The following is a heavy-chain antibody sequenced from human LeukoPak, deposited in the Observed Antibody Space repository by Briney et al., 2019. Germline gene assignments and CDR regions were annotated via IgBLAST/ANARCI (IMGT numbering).Heavy chain of an antibody. Sequence: ASVKVSWKASGYTFTSYGISWVRQAPGQGLEWMVSISAYNGNTNYAQKLQGRVTMTTDTSTSTAYMELRSLRSDDTAVYYCARHVPKTYYYDSSGFFFDYWGQGTLVTVSS. CDR2: ISAYNGNT. D-gene: IGHD3-22*01. V-gene: IGHV1-18*01. CDR3: ARHVPKTYYYDSSGFFFDY. CDR1: GYTFTSYG. J-gene: IGHJ4*02.